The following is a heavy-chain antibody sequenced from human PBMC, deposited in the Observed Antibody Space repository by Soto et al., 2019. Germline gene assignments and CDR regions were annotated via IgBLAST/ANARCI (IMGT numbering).Heavy chain of an antibody. CDR1: GFTVSSIY. V-gene: IGHV3-66*01. D-gene: IGHD2-21*02. CDR2: IYSGGST. J-gene: IGHJ2*01. CDR3: ARDYYGGNSRYFDL. Sequence: GGSLRLSCAASGFTVSSIYMSWVRQAPGKGLEWVSVIYSGGSTYYTDSVKGRFTISRDNSKNTLFLQMNSLRAEDTAVYYCARDYYGGNSRYFDLWGRGTLVTVSS.